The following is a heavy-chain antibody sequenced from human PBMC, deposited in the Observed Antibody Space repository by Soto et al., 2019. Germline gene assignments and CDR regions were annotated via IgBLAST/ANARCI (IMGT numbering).Heavy chain of an antibody. CDR2: ISSSSSYI. V-gene: IGHV3-21*01. CDR1: GLTLSSYS. Sequence: GSLRLCGAVSGLTLSSYSMNWVRQAPGKGLEWVSSISSSSSYIYYADSVKGRFTISRDNAKNSLYLQMNSLRAEDTAVYYCVNWFDPWGQGTLVTVSS. J-gene: IGHJ5*02. CDR3: VNWFDP.